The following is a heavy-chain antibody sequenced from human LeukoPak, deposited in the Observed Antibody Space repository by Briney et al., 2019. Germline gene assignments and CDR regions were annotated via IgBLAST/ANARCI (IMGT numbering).Heavy chain of an antibody. CDR1: GGSISHYY. V-gene: IGHV4-59*01. Sequence: SETLSLTCFVSGGSISHYYWNWIRQPPGKGLEWIGYIYYSGTTNYNPSLKSRVTISVDTSKNQFSLKLSSVTTADTAVYYCAMPGVWGQGTLVTVSS. J-gene: IGHJ4*02. CDR3: AMPGV. CDR2: IYYSGTT.